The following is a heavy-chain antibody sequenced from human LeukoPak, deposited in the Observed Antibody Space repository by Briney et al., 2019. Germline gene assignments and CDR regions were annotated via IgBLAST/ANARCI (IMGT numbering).Heavy chain of an antibody. CDR2: ISSSSSYI. CDR3: ERDQGTLSGELLSEDY. V-gene: IGHV3-21*01. CDR1: GFTFSSYS. Sequence: GGSLRLSCAASGFTFSSYSMNWVRQAPGKGLEWVSSISSSSSYIYYADSVKGRFTISRDNAKNSLYLQMNSLRAEDTAVYYCERDQGTLSGELLSEDYWGQGTLVTVSS. J-gene: IGHJ4*02. D-gene: IGHD3-10*01.